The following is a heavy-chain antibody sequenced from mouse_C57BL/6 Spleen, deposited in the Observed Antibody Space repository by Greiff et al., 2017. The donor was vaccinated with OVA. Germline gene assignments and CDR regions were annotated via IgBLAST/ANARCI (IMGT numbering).Heavy chain of an antibody. CDR3: VRQSYYSNLGYYAMDY. J-gene: IGHJ4*01. CDR1: GFSFNTYA. V-gene: IGHV10-1*01. D-gene: IGHD2-5*01. Sequence: EVKLQESGGGLVQPKGSLKLSCAASGFSFNTYAMNWVRQAPGKGLEGVARIRSKSNNYATYYADSVKDRFTISRDDSESMLYLQMNNLKTEDTAMYYCVRQSYYSNLGYYAMDYWGQGTSVTVSS. CDR2: IRSKSNNYAT.